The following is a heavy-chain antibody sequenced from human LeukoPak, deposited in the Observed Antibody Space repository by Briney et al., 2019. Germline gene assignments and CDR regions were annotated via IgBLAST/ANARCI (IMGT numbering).Heavy chain of an antibody. V-gene: IGHV3-11*06. J-gene: IGHJ6*04. CDR1: GFTFSDYY. CDR3: ARDQKAMVTGYPLAFYYYYGMDV. D-gene: IGHD5-18*01. CDR2: ISSSSSYT. Sequence: PGGALRHFCAASGFTFSDYYMSWIRQALGKGLEGVSYISSSSSYTNYADSVKGRFTISRDNAKNSLYLQMNSLRAEDAAVYYCARDQKAMVTGYPLAFYYYYGMDVWGKGTTVSVSS.